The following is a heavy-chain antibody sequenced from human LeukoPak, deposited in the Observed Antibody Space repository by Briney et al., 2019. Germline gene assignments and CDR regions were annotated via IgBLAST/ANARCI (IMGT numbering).Heavy chain of an antibody. CDR1: GGSFSGYY. Sequence: SETLSLTCAIYGGSFSGYYWSWIRQPPGKGLEWIGEINHSGSTNYNPSLKSRVTISVDTSKNQFSLKLSSVTAADTAVYYCARGRVDTAMVYYYYYGMDVWGQGTTVTVSS. J-gene: IGHJ6*02. CDR3: ARGRVDTAMVYYYYYGMDV. D-gene: IGHD5-18*01. CDR2: INHSGST. V-gene: IGHV4-34*01.